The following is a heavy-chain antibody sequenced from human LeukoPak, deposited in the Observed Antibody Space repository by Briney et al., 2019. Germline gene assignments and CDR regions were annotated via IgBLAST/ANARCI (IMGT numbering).Heavy chain of an antibody. CDR3: ARDSSSIVFGWFDP. CDR1: GFTFSSYA. J-gene: IGHJ5*02. V-gene: IGHV3-30-3*01. CDR2: ISYDGSNK. D-gene: IGHD6-6*01. Sequence: PGGSLRLSCAASGFTFSSYAMHWVRQAPGKGLEWGAVISYDGSNKYYADSVKGRFTISRDNSKNTLYLQMNSLRAEDTAVYYCARDSSSIVFGWFDPWGQGTLVTVSS.